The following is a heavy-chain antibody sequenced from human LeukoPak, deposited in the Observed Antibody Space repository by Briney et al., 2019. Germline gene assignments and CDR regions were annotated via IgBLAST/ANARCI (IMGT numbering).Heavy chain of an antibody. V-gene: IGHV3-23*01. J-gene: IGHJ3*02. D-gene: IGHD2-2*01. CDR2: ISGSGGST. CDR1: GFTFSSYA. CDR3: AKDIVVVPAAVNAFDI. Sequence: GGSLRLSCAASGFTFSSYAMSWVRQAPGKGLEWVSAISGSGGSTYYADSVKGRFTISRDNSKNTLYLQMNSLRAEDTAVYYCAKDIVVVPAAVNAFDIWGQGTMATV.